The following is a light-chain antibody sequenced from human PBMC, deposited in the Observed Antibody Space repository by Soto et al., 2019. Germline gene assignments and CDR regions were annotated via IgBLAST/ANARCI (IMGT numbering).Light chain of an antibody. CDR2: DVS. J-gene: IGLJ1*01. CDR3: SSYTRSSTLYV. CDR1: SSDVGGYNY. Sequence: QSVLTRPASVSGSPGQSITITCTGTSSDVGGYNYVSWYQQYPGKAPKVMIYDVSNRPSGVSNRFSGSKSGDTASLTISGLQAEDEADYYCSSYTRSSTLYVFGTGTKVTVL. V-gene: IGLV2-14*03.